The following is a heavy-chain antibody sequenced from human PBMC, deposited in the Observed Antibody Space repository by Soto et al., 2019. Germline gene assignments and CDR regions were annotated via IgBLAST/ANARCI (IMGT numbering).Heavy chain of an antibody. CDR2: IHYSGRT. J-gene: IGHJ5*02. D-gene: IGHD3-22*01. V-gene: IGHV4-34*09. CDR3: ARYYFDSSGYSNWFDP. Sequence: PSETLSLTCAVYGGSFSAYYWTWIRQHPGKGLEWIAYIHYSGRTYYNPSLKSRVTISVDTSNNQFSLKLSSVTAADTAVYYCARYYFDSSGYSNWFDPWGQGTLVTVSS. CDR1: GGSFSAYY.